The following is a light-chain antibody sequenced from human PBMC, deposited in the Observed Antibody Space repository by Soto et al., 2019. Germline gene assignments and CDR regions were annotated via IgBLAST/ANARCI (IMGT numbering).Light chain of an antibody. CDR3: CSYAGSSTLI. V-gene: IGLV2-23*02. CDR2: EVT. Sequence: QSVLTQPASVSGSPGQSINISCTGTSSNVGTYNLVSWYQQHPGKAPKLMIYEVTKWPSGVSNRFSGSKSGNTASLTVSGLQAEDEADYFCCSYAGSSTLIFGGGTKLTVL. CDR1: SSNVGTYNL. J-gene: IGLJ2*01.